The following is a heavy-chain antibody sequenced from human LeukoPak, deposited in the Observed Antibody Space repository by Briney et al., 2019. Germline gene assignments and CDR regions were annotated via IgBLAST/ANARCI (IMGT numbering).Heavy chain of an antibody. Sequence: PGGSLRLSCAVSGITLSNYGMSWVRQAPGKGLEWVAGISGSGGGTNYADSVKGRFTISRDNSKNTLFLQMNSLRAEDTAVYFCAKRGVVIRVILVGFHKEAYYFDSWGQEPWSPSPQ. CDR1: GITLSNYG. D-gene: IGHD3-22*01. V-gene: IGHV3-23*01. CDR3: AKRGVVIRVILVGFHKEAYYFDS. CDR2: ISGSGGGT. J-gene: IGHJ4*01.